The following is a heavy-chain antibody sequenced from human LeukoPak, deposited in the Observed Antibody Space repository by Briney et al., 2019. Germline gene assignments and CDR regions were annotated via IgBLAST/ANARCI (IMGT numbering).Heavy chain of an antibody. Sequence: GGSLRLSCAASGFTFTSYVMSWVRQAPGKGLEWVSGISGSGGSTNYADSVKSRFTISRDNSKNTLYLQMNSLRAEDTALYCCAITSCYSSGGSCSNWFDPWGQGTLVTVSS. CDR3: AITSCYSSGGSCSNWFDP. CDR2: ISGSGGST. V-gene: IGHV3-23*01. CDR1: GFTFTSYV. J-gene: IGHJ5*02. D-gene: IGHD2-15*01.